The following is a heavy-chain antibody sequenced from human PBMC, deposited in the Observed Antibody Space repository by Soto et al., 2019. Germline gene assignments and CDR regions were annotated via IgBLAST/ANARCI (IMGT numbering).Heavy chain of an antibody. D-gene: IGHD3-22*01. CDR2: INPSGGST. CDR1: GYTFTSYY. Sequence: QVQLVQSGAEVKKPGASVKVSCTASGYTFTSYYMHWVRQAPGQGLEWMGIINPSGGSTSYAQKFQGRVTMTRDTSTSTVYMELSSLRSEDTAVYYCAREGGYYDSSGYYYFDYWGQGTLVTVSS. V-gene: IGHV1-46*01. J-gene: IGHJ4*02. CDR3: AREGGYYDSSGYYYFDY.